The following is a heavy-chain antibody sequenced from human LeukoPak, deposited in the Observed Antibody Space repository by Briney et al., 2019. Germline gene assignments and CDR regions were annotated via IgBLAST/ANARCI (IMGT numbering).Heavy chain of an antibody. CDR1: GFTFSSYS. CDR3: AREAAGGGFDY. J-gene: IGHJ4*02. V-gene: IGHV3-21*01. Sequence: GGSLRLSCAASGFTFSSYSMNWVRQAPGKGLEWASSISSSSSYIYYADSVKRRFTISRDNAKNSLYLQMNSLRAEDTAVYYCAREAAGGGFDYWGEGTLSPSPQ. D-gene: IGHD6-13*01. CDR2: ISSSSSYI.